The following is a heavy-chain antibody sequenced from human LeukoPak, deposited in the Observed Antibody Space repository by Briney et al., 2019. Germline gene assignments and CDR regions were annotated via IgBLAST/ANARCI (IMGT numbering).Heavy chain of an antibody. D-gene: IGHD6-13*01. V-gene: IGHV4-34*01. J-gene: IGHJ4*02. CDR3: ATSSSWED. CDR1: GGSFSGYY. Sequence: SETLSLTCAVYGGSFSGYYWSWIRQPPGKGLEWIGEINHSGSTNYNPSLKSRVTISVDTSKNQFSLKLSSVTAADTAVYYCATSSSWEDWGQGTLVTVSS. CDR2: INHSGST.